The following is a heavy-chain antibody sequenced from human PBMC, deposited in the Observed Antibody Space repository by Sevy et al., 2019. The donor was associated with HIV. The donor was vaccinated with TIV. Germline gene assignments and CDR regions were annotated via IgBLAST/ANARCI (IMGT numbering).Heavy chain of an antibody. V-gene: IGHV4-39*01. CDR3: ARRGVGDGYPIDH. D-gene: IGHD1-26*01. Sequence: SETLSLTCTVSGGSISSSSYYWGWIRQPPGKGLEWIGSIYYSGSTYYNPSLKSRVTISVDTSKNQFSLKLSSVTAADTAVYYCARRGVGDGYPIDHWGQGTLVTVSS. CDR1: GGSISSSSYY. J-gene: IGHJ4*02. CDR2: IYYSGST.